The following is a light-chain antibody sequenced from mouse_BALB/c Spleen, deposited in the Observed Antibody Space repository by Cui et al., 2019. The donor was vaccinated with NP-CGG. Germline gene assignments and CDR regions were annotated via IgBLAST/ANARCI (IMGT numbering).Light chain of an antibody. CDR3: ALWYSNHWV. V-gene: IGLV1*01. CDR2: GTN. J-gene: IGLJ1*01. CDR1: IGAVTTSNY. Sequence: QAVVTQESALTTSPGETVTLTCRSSIGAVTTSNYANWVQEKPDHLFTGLIGGTNNRPPGVPARFSGSLIGDKAALTITGAQTEDEALYFCALWYSNHWVFGGGTKLTVL.